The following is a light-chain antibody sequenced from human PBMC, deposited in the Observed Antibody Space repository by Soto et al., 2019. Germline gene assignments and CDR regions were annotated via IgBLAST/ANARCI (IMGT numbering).Light chain of an antibody. J-gene: IGKJ3*01. CDR1: PGISSY. CDR2: AAS. Sequence: DFQMTQSPSSLSASVGDRVTITCRASPGISSYLAWYQQKPGKAPTLLIYAASTLQSGVSSRFSGRGSGTDFTLTIGSLQPEDFATYYCQHYNSAPFTFGPGTKVDIK. CDR3: QHYNSAPFT. V-gene: IGKV1-27*01.